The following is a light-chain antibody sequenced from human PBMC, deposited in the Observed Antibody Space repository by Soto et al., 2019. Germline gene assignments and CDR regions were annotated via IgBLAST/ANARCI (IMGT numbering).Light chain of an antibody. CDR2: GAS. Sequence: EIVLTQSPGTLCLSPGERATLSCRASQSVNSRLAWYQHKPGQAPRLLISGASSRATGIPDRFSASGSGTDFALTISSVRLEAFAVSFYQARSYCPPCTFGQGTRLEIK. CDR1: QSVNSR. CDR3: QARSYCPPCT. V-gene: IGKV3-11*01. J-gene: IGKJ5*01.